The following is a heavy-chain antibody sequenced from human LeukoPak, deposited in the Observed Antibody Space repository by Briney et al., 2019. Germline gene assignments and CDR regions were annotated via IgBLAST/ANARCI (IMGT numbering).Heavy chain of an antibody. CDR3: ARASRSWSRFDP. CDR2: IYHSGST. V-gene: IGHV4-38-2*02. J-gene: IGHJ5*02. Sequence: SETLSLTCTVSGYSISSGYYWGWIRPPPGKGLEWIGSIYHSGSTYYNPSLKSRVTISVDTSKNQFSLKLSSVTAADTAVYYCARASRSWSRFDPWGQGTLVTVSS. CDR1: GYSISSGYY. D-gene: IGHD6-13*01.